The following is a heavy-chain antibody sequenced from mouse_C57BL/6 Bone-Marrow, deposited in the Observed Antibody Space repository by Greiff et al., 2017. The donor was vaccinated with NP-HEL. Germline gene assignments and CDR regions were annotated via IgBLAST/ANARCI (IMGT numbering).Heavy chain of an antibody. CDR3: ARENYDYDDYAMDY. Sequence: EVKLVESGPELVKPGASVKIPCKASGYTFTDYNMDWVKQSHGKSLEWIGDINPNNGGTIYNQKFKGKATLTVDKSSSTAYMELRSLTSEDTAVYYCARENYDYDDYAMDYWGQGTSVTVSS. CDR2: INPNNGGT. D-gene: IGHD2-4*01. CDR1: GYTFTDYN. V-gene: IGHV1-18*01. J-gene: IGHJ4*01.